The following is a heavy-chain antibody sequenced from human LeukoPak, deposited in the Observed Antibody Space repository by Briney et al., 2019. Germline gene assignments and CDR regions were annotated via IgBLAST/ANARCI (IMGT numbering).Heavy chain of an antibody. CDR2: IRYDGSNK. CDR1: GFTFSNFG. D-gene: IGHD3-10*01. CDR3: AKDLVRTYGSAVYYYYIDV. V-gene: IGHV3-30*02. Sequence: GGSLRLSCAASGFTFSNFGMHWVRQAPGKGLEWVAFIRYDGSNKYYPDSAKGRFTISRDNSKNTLYLQMNSLRAEDTAVYYCAKDLVRTYGSAVYYYYIDVWGKGTTVTISS. J-gene: IGHJ6*03.